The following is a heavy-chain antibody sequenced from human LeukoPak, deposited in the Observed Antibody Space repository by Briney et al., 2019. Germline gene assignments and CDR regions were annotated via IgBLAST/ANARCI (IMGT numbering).Heavy chain of an antibody. J-gene: IGHJ4*02. CDR3: ARGRQQDY. CDR2: IGHSGTT. Sequence: PGGSLRLSCVASGFTFGKYWMSWVRQAPGKGLEWIGEIGHSGTTSYSPSLKSRVTLSVDTSKNQFSLKLTSLTAADTAVYYCARGRQQDYWSQGTLVTVSS. CDR1: GFTFGKYW. D-gene: IGHD6-13*01. V-gene: IGHV4-34*01.